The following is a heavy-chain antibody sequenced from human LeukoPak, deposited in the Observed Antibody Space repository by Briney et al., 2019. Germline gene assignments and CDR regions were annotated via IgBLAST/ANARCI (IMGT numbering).Heavy chain of an antibody. V-gene: IGHV4-59*01. J-gene: IGHJ4*02. CDR1: GASLSNYY. Sequence: PSETLSLTCTVSGASLSNYYWSWIRQPPGKGLEWIGYIYYTGSTNYNPSLKSRVTISVDTSKNQFSLKLSSVTAADTAVYYCARVGHYGSGSDYFDYWGQGTLVTVSS. CDR3: ARVGHYGSGSDYFDY. CDR2: IYYTGST. D-gene: IGHD3-10*01.